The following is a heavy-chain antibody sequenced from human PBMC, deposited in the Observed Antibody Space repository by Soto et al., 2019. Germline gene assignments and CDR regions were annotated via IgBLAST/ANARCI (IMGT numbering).Heavy chain of an antibody. CDR3: AKDAKRITMVRWTPAGWFDP. CDR2: ISGSGGST. CDR1: GFTFSSYA. Sequence: PGGSLRLSCAASGFTFSSYAMSWVRQAPGKGLEWVSAISGSGGSTYYADSVKGRFTISRDNSKNTLYLQMNSLRAEDTAVYYCAKDAKRITMVRWTPAGWFDPWGQGTLVTVSS. D-gene: IGHD3-10*01. V-gene: IGHV3-23*01. J-gene: IGHJ5*02.